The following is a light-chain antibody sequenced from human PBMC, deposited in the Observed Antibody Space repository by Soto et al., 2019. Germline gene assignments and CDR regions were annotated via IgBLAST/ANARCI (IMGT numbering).Light chain of an antibody. CDR2: DIS. Sequence: ESDLTQSPGTLSLSPGEGATLSCRSSQRLSSSLAWYQQRPGQPPRLLFYDISNRATGIPARFSASGSGTDFTLTIDSLEPEDFAIYYCQLRSDWPGLSFGGGTKVEIK. J-gene: IGKJ4*01. CDR3: QLRSDWPGLS. V-gene: IGKV3-11*01. CDR1: QRLSSS.